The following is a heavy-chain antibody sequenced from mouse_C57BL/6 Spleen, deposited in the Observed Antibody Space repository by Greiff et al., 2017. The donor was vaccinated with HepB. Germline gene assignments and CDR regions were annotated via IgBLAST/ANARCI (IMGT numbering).Heavy chain of an antibody. V-gene: IGHV5-9-1*02. CDR3: TRDQDYDWFAY. CDR1: GFSFSSYA. D-gene: IGHD2-4*01. CDR2: FSSGGDYI. Sequence: EVKLVESGEGLVKPGGSLKLPCAASGFSFSSYAMSWVRQTPEKRLEWVAYFSSGGDYIYYADTVKGGFTISRDNARNTLYLQMSSLKSEDTAMYYCTRDQDYDWFAYWGQGTLVTVSA. J-gene: IGHJ3*01.